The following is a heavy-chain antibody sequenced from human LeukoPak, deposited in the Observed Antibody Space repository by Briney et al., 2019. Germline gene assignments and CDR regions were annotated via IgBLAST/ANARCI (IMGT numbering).Heavy chain of an antibody. D-gene: IGHD3-22*01. CDR1: GFTVSHNY. CDR2: IYSGGST. Sequence: GGSLRLSCAASGFTVSHNYMSWVRQAPGKGLEWVSVIYSGGSTYYADSVKGRFTISRDNSKNTLYLQMNSLRAEDTAVYYCARDLNADSSGTPWGQGTLVTVSS. V-gene: IGHV3-66*01. J-gene: IGHJ5*02. CDR3: ARDLNADSSGTP.